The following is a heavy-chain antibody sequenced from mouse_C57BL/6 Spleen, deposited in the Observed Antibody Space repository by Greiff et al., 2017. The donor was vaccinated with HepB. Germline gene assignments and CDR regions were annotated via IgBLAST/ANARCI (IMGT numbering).Heavy chain of an antibody. D-gene: IGHD1-1*01. V-gene: IGHV1-18*01. CDR3: ATWGYYYGSSYVHWYFDV. Sequence: EVQLQQSGPELVKPGASVKIPCKASGYTFTDYNMDWVKQSHGKSLEWIGDINPNNGGTIYNQKFKGKATLTVDQSSSTAYMELRSLTSEDTAVYYCATWGYYYGSSYVHWYFDVWGTGTTVTVSS. CDR1: GYTFTDYN. CDR2: INPNNGGT. J-gene: IGHJ1*03.